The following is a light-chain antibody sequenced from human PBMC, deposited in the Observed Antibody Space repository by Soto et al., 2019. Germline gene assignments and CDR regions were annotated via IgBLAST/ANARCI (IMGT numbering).Light chain of an antibody. CDR3: QQSYSTPVT. CDR1: QSISSY. V-gene: IGKV1-39*01. Sequence: DIQMTQSPSSLSASVGDRVTITCRASQSISSYLNWFQQKPGKAPKLLIYAASSLQSGVPSRFSGSGSGTDFTLTISSLQPEDFATYHCQQSYSTPVTFGQGTKVDIK. CDR2: AAS. J-gene: IGKJ1*01.